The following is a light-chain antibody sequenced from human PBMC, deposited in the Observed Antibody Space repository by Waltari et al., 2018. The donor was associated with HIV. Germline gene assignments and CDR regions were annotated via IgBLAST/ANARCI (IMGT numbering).Light chain of an antibody. CDR1: QSVSSY. J-gene: IGKJ4*01. Sequence: EVVLTQSPATLSLSPGARATLSCRASQSVSSYLAWYQQKPGQAPRLLIYDASNRATGIPARFSGSGSGTDFTLTISSLEPEDFAVYYCQQRSIWPPLTFGGGTKVEIK. CDR3: QQRSIWPPLT. CDR2: DAS. V-gene: IGKV3-11*01.